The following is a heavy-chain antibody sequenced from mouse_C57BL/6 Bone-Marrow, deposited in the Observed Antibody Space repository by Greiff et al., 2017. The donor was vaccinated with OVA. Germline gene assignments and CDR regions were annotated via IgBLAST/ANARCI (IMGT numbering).Heavy chain of an antibody. V-gene: IGHV1-69*01. CDR3: ARSEVRPSRPYYAMDY. CDR2: IDPSDSYT. CDR1: GYTFTSYW. J-gene: IGHJ4*01. Sequence: QVQLQQPGAELVMPGASVKLSCKASGYTFTSYWMHWVKQRPGQGLEWIGEIDPSDSYTNYNQKFKGKSTLTVDKSSSTAYMKLSSLTSEDSAVYYCARSEVRPSRPYYAMDYWGQGTSVTVSS.